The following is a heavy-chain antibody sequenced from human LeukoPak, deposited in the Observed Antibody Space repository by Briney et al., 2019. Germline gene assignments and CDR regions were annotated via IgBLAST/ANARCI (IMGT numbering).Heavy chain of an antibody. CDR1: GGSFSDYF. CDR3: ARDVVVVPAAIHYGMDV. Sequence: SETLSLTCAVYGGSFSDYFWGWIRQPPGKGLEWIGEINHSGRTHYNPFLKSRVTISVDTSKNQFSLNLSSVTAADTAVYYCARDVVVVPAAIHYGMDVWGQGTTVTVSS. D-gene: IGHD2-2*01. CDR2: INHSGRT. J-gene: IGHJ6*02. V-gene: IGHV4-34*01.